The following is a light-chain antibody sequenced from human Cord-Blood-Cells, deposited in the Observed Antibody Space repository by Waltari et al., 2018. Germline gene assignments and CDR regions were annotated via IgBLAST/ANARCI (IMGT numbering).Light chain of an antibody. CDR2: GAS. CDR1: QSVSSSY. V-gene: IGKV3-20*01. J-gene: IGKJ2*01. Sequence: EIVLTQSPGTLSLSPGERATLSCRASQSVSSSYLAWYQQKPGQAPRLRIYGASSTATGIPDRFSGSGSGTDFTLTISRLEPEDFALYYCQQYGSSPLYTFGQGTKLEIK. CDR3: QQYGSSPLYT.